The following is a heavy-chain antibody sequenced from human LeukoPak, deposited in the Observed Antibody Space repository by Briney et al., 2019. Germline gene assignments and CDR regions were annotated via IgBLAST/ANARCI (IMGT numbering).Heavy chain of an antibody. CDR3: ARDRYYYDDSGSDY. J-gene: IGHJ4*02. Sequence: GGSLRLSCAASGFTVSSNYMSWVRQAPGKGLEWVSSISSTRSYMYYSDSVKGRFTISRDNAKNSLYLQMNSLRAEDTAVYYCARDRYYYDDSGSDYWGQGTLVTVSS. D-gene: IGHD3-22*01. CDR2: ISSTRSYM. V-gene: IGHV3-21*06. CDR1: GFTVSSNY.